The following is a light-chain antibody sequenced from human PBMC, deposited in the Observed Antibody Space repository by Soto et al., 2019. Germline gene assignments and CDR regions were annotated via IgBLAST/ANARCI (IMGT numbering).Light chain of an antibody. CDR3: QQSDSNPQIT. CDR1: QNFNTY. J-gene: IGKJ5*01. CDR2: AAS. Sequence: DIPMTQSPSSLSASIGDRVTITCRASQNFNTYLNWYQQKPGKAPKLLIYAASSLQSGVPSRFSGSVSATAFTLTISSLQPEEFATYYWQQSDSNPQITFRQGTRLEIK. V-gene: IGKV1-39*01.